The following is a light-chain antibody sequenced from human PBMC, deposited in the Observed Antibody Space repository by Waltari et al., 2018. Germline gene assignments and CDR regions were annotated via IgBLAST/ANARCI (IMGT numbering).Light chain of an antibody. CDR1: QSISSY. CDR2: AAS. Sequence: DIQMTQSPSSLSASVGDRVTITCRASQSISSYLNWYQQKPGKAPKLLIYAASSLHSGVPSRFSGSGSGTEFTLTISRLQPEDFATYYCQQSYSTPWTFGQGTKVEIK. J-gene: IGKJ1*01. V-gene: IGKV1-39*01. CDR3: QQSYSTPWT.